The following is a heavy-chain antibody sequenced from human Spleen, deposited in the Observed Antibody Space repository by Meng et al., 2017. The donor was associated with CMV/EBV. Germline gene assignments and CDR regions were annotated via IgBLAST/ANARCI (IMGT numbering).Heavy chain of an antibody. D-gene: IGHD4-11*01. J-gene: IGHJ4*02. V-gene: IGHV4-61*01. CDR3: ARVFTVTRGFDY. CDR2: IYYSENT. CDR1: GGSVSSGSYY. Sequence: VSGGSVSSGSYYWSWIRQPPGKGLEWIEYIYYSENTTYNPSLKSRVTISVDTSKNQFSLKLSSVTAADTAVYYCARVFTVTRGFDYWGQGTLVTVSS.